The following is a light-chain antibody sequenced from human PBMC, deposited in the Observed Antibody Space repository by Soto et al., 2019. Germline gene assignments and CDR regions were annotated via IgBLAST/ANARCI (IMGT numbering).Light chain of an antibody. V-gene: IGKV1-39*01. Sequence: DIQLTQSPSSLSASVGDRVTITCRASQSISSYLNWYQQRPGKAPNLLIYATSSLRTGVPSRFRGSRSGADFTLTISNLQPEDFATYYCQQSYSTPPTTVGQGTRREIK. J-gene: IGKJ5*01. CDR3: QQSYSTPPTT. CDR1: QSISSY. CDR2: ATS.